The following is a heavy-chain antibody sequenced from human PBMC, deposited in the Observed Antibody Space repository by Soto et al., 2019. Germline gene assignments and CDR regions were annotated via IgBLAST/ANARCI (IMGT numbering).Heavy chain of an antibody. CDR2: IKNNADGGTK. D-gene: IGHD1-1*01. CDR3: TAMNDRDSFDI. Sequence: EERMVESGGGLVERGGSLRLSCAASELNFRIAWLSCVRQYPGKGLEWVCRIKNNADGGTKDNAAPLKDRLNISRDDSKSTLYLQMNILKSEDTAMYYCTAMNDRDSFDIWGPGPMVTV. J-gene: IGHJ3*02. CDR1: ELNFRIAW. V-gene: IGHV3-15*01.